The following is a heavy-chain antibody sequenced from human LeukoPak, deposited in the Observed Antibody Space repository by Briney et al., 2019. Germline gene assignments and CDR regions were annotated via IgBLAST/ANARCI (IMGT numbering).Heavy chain of an antibody. CDR3: ASELVAGDFDY. CDR1: GGSISSSSYY. Sequence: PSETLSLTCTVSGGSISSSSYYWGWIRQPPGKGLEWIGSIYYSGSTYYNPSLKSRVTISVDTSKNQFSLKLSSVTAADTAVYYCASELVAGDFDYWGQGTLVTVSS. D-gene: IGHD2-15*01. J-gene: IGHJ4*02. V-gene: IGHV4-39*07. CDR2: IYYSGST.